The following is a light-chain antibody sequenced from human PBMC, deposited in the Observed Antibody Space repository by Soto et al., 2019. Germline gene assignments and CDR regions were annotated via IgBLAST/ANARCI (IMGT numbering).Light chain of an antibody. CDR2: GAS. Sequence: EIVLTQSPGTLSLSPGERATLSCRASQSVSSNYLAWYQQKPGQAPRLIIYGASSRASGIPERFSGSGSGTDFTLTISRLEPEDFAVYYCQQYGSSLRSPPITFGQGTRLEIK. CDR3: QQYGSSLRSPPIT. CDR1: QSVSSNY. V-gene: IGKV3-20*01. J-gene: IGKJ5*01.